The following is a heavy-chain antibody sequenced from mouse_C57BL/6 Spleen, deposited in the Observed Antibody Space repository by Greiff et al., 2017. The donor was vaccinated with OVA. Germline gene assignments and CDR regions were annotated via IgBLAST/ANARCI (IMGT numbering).Heavy chain of an antibody. V-gene: IGHV2-2*01. J-gene: IGHJ3*01. Sequence: VQLVESGPGLVQPSQSLSITCTASGFSLTSYGVHWVRQSPGKGLEWLGVIWSGGGTDYNAAFISRLSISKDNSKSQVFFKMNSLQADDTAIYYCARVYDYGFAYWGQGTLVTVSA. CDR3: ARVYDYGFAY. CDR2: IWSGGGT. D-gene: IGHD2-4*01. CDR1: GFSLTSYG.